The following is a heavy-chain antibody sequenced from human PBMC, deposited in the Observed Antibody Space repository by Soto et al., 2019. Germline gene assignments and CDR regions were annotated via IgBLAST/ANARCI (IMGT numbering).Heavy chain of an antibody. CDR1: GGSISSGGYS. J-gene: IGHJ3*02. Sequence: TLSLTCAVSGGSISSGGYSWSWIRQPPGKGLEWIGYIYHSGSTYYNPSLKSRVTISVDRSKNQFSLKLSSVTAADTAVYYCARGGTAFGGVMLPLTAFDIWGQGTMVTVSS. CDR2: IYHSGST. CDR3: ARGGTAFGGVMLPLTAFDI. D-gene: IGHD3-16*01. V-gene: IGHV4-30-2*01.